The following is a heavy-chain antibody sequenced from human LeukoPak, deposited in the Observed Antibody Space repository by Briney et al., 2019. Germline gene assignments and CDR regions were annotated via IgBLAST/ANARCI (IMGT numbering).Heavy chain of an antibody. CDR3: ARVYSSSWGYYFDY. V-gene: IGHV4-31*03. J-gene: IGHJ4*02. CDR1: GGSISSGGYY. D-gene: IGHD6-13*01. CDR2: IYYSGST. Sequence: SETLSLTCTVSGGSISSGGYYWSWIRQHPGKGLEWIGYIYYSGSTYYNPSLKSRVTISVDTSKNQFSLKLSSVTAADTAVYYCARVYSSSWGYYFDYWGQGTLVTVSS.